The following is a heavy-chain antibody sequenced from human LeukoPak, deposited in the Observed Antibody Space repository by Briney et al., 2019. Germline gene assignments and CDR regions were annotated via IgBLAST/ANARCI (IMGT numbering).Heavy chain of an antibody. V-gene: IGHV3-21*01. CDR2: ISSSSSYI. Sequence: GGSLRLSCAASGFTFSSYSMNWVRQAPGKGLEWVSSISSSSSYIYYADSVKGRFTISRDNAKNSLYLQMNSLRAEDTAVYYCARSPVDCSSTSCYVEGDFDYWGQGTLVTVSS. CDR3: ARSPVDCSSTSCYVEGDFDY. D-gene: IGHD2-2*01. J-gene: IGHJ4*02. CDR1: GFTFSSYS.